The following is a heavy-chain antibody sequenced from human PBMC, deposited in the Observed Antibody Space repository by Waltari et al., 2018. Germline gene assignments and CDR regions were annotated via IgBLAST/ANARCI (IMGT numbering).Heavy chain of an antibody. V-gene: IGHV4-4*07. CDR2: IYTSGST. CDR3: ARSGGVYYDFWSGYYGVFDY. CDR1: GCSISSYY. Sequence: QVQLQESGPGLVKPSETLSLTCPVSGCSISSYYWSWIRPPAGQGLEWIGRIYTSGSTNYNPSLKSRVTMSVDTSKNQFSLKLSSVTAADTAVYYCARSGGVYYDFWSGYYGVFDYWGQGTLVTVSS. D-gene: IGHD3-3*01. J-gene: IGHJ4*02.